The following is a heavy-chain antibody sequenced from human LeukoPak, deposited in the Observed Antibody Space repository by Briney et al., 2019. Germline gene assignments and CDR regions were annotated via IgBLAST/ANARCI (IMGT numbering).Heavy chain of an antibody. J-gene: IGHJ3*02. CDR1: GGSISSYY. Sequence: SETLSLTCTVSGGSISSYYWSWIRQPPGKGLEWIGYFYYSGSTNYNPSLKSRVTISVDTSKNQFSLKLSSVTAADTAIYYCATHDQFYGSGSGAFDIWGQGTMVTVSS. V-gene: IGHV4-59*08. CDR2: FYYSGST. CDR3: ATHDQFYGSGSGAFDI. D-gene: IGHD3-10*01.